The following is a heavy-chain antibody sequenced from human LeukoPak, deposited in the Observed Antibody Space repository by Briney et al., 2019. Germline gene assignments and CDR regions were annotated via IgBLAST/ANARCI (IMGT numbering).Heavy chain of an antibody. V-gene: IGHV1-2*06. CDR1: GYTFTAYY. CDR3: GRGIQSFDP. Sequence: ASVKVSCKASGYTFTAYYIHWVRQAPGQGLEWMGRIDPNSGDTKYAQKFQDRFTMTRDTSMNTAYMEISSLRYDDTAVYYCGRGIQSFDPWGQGTLVTVSS. CDR2: IDPNSGDT. J-gene: IGHJ5*02.